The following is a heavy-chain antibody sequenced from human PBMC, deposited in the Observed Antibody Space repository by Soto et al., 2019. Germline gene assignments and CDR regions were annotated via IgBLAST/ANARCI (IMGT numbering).Heavy chain of an antibody. Sequence: EVQLLDSGGGLVQPGGSLRLSCAASGFTFSGYALTWVRQAPGKGLGWVSAIRCGGDATFYADSVKGRFTISRDNSKNTLYLQMNTLRAEDTAVYYCARKVSGSTGRPDLWYFDLWGRGTLVTVSS. V-gene: IGHV3-23*01. CDR1: GFTFSGYA. CDR3: ARKVSGSTGRPDLWYFDL. D-gene: IGHD3-10*01. J-gene: IGHJ2*01. CDR2: IRCGGDAT.